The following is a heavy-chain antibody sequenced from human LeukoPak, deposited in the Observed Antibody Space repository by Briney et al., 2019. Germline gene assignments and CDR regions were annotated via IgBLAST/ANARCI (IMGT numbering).Heavy chain of an antibody. Sequence: GGSLRLSCAASGFTVSSNYMSWVRQAPGKGLEWVSVIYSGGSTYYADSVKGRFIISRDNSKNTLYLQMNSLRAEDTAVYYCAGQQQLVGGFDYWGQGTLVTVSS. V-gene: IGHV3-53*01. CDR2: IYSGGST. J-gene: IGHJ4*02. CDR3: AGQQQLVGGFDY. D-gene: IGHD6-6*01. CDR1: GFTVSSNY.